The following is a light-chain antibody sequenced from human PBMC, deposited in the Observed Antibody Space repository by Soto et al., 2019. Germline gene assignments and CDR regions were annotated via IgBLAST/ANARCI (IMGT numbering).Light chain of an antibody. J-gene: IGKJ1*01. Sequence: DIQMTQSPSTLSASVGDRFTITCRASQSISSWLAWYQQKPAKPPKVLVYDASSLQGGVPSRFSGSGSGTDFTLTISSLHPEDFAIYYCQQSYTTPRWTFGQGTKVDI. CDR3: QQSYTTPRWT. CDR2: DAS. CDR1: QSISSW. V-gene: IGKV1-39*01.